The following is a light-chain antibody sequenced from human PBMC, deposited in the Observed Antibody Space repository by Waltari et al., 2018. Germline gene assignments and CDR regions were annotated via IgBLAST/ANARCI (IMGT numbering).Light chain of an antibody. CDR1: QSVSSY. J-gene: IGKJ4*01. V-gene: IGKV3-11*01. CDR2: DAS. Sequence: EIVLTQSPATLSLSPGERATLSCRASQSVSSYLAWYQQKPGQAPRLLIYDASNRATGIPARFSGSGSGTDFPLTISSLEPEDFAVYYCQQRSNWLTFGGGTKVEIK. CDR3: QQRSNWLT.